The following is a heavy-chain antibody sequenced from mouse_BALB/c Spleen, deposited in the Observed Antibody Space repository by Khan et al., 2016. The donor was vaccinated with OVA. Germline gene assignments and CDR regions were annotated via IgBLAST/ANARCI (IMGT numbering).Heavy chain of an antibody. V-gene: IGHV1-39*01. D-gene: IGHD3-1*01. Sequence: VQLQQSGPELEKPGASVKISCRASGYSFTAYNMNWVKQSNGESLEWIRNIDPYYGGTNYNQKFKGKATLTVDKSSSTAYMQLKTLTSEDSAVYYCARRNSDYVDYAMVYWGQGTSVTVSS. CDR3: ARRNSDYVDYAMVY. J-gene: IGHJ4*01. CDR2: IDPYYGGT. CDR1: GYSFTAYN.